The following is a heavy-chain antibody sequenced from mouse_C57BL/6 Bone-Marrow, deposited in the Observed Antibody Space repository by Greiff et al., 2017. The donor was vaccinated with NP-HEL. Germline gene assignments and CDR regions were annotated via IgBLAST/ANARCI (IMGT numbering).Heavy chain of an antibody. CDR3: ATDYDCYWYFYV. D-gene: IGHD2-4*01. V-gene: IGHV1-64*01. CDR2: IHPNSGST. Sequence: QVQLQQPGAELVKPGASVKLSCKASGYTFTSYWMHWVKQRPGQGLEWIGMIHPNSGSTNYNEKFKSKATLTVDKSSSTAYMQLSSLTSEDSAVYYCATDYDCYWYFYVWGTGTTVTVSS. CDR1: GYTFTSYW. J-gene: IGHJ1*03.